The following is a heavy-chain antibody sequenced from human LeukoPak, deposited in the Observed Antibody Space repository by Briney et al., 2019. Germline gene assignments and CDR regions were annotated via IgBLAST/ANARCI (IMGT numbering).Heavy chain of an antibody. CDR3: ARSFRYYSNYPFDY. CDR1: GGSISSYY. D-gene: IGHD4-11*01. CDR2: IYYSGST. J-gene: IGHJ4*02. Sequence: SETLSLTCTVSGGSISSYYWSWIRQPPGKGLEWIGYIYYSGSTNYNPSLKSRVTISVDTSKNQFSLKLSSVTAADTAVYYCARSFRYYSNYPFDYWGQGTLVTVSS. V-gene: IGHV4-59*01.